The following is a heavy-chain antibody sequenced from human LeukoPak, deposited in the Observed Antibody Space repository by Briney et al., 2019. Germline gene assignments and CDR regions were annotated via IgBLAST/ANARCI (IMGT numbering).Heavy chain of an antibody. Sequence: SQTFSLTCAISGDSLFSNGVAWNWIRQSPLRGLEWLGRTFCTSKCYNEYAVYVRSRVTINPDTSKNQFSLQLSCLTPEDSAIYYCARGHNSAFDIWGQGTMVTVS. CDR1: GDSLFSNGVA. J-gene: IGHJ3*02. V-gene: IGHV6-1*01. CDR2: TFCTSKCYN. CDR3: ARGHNSAFDI. D-gene: IGHD1-1*01.